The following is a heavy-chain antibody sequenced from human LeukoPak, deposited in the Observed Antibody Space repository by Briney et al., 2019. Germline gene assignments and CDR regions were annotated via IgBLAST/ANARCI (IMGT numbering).Heavy chain of an antibody. V-gene: IGHV1-18*01. CDR1: GYTFTSYG. J-gene: IGHJ5*02. D-gene: IGHD3-16*02. CDR2: ISAYNGNT. CDR3: ARDNSVGDIAWWFDP. Sequence: ASVKVSSKASGYTFTSYGISWVRQAPGQGLEWMGWISAYNGNTNYAQKLQGRVTMTTDTSTSTDYMELSSLRSEDTAVYYCARDNSVGDIAWWFDPWGQGTLVTVSS.